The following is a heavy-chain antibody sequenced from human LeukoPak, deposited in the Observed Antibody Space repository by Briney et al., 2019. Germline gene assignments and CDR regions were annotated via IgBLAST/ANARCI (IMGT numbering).Heavy chain of an antibody. J-gene: IGHJ4*02. CDR1: GGSISRYY. CDR2: IYTSGST. V-gene: IGHV4-4*07. CDR3: TRDTDGYYYDSSGSPFDY. Sequence: SETLSLTCTVSGGSISRYYWSWIRQPAGKGLEWIGRIYTSGSTNYNPSLKSRVTMSVDTSKNQFSLKLSSVTAADTAVYYCTRDTDGYYYDSSGSPFDYWGQGTLVTVSS. D-gene: IGHD3-22*01.